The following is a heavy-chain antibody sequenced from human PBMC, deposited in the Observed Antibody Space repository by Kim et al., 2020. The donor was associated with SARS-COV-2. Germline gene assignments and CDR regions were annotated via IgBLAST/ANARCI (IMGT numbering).Heavy chain of an antibody. D-gene: IGHD3-3*01. CDR2: INHSGST. CDR1: GGSFSGYY. Sequence: SETLSLTCAVYGGSFSGYYWSWIRQPPGKGLEWIGEINHSGSTNYNPSLKSRVTISVDTSKNQFSLKLSSVTAADTAVYYCARGVYDFWSGYYKSDGFDYWGQGTLVTVSS. V-gene: IGHV4-34*01. J-gene: IGHJ4*02. CDR3: ARGVYDFWSGYYKSDGFDY.